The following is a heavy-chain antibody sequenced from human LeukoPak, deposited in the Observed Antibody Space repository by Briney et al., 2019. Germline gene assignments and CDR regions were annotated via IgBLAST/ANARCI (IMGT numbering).Heavy chain of an antibody. V-gene: IGHV5-51*01. CDR1: GYSFTSYG. Sequence: GESLKISCKGSGYSFTSYGIGWVRQMPGKGLEWMGIIYPGDSDIRYSPSFQGQVTISADKSIRTAYLQWSSLKASDTAMYYCARQALGYSYGYSDYWGQGTLVTVSS. CDR2: IYPGDSDI. J-gene: IGHJ4*02. CDR3: ARQALGYSYGYSDY. D-gene: IGHD5-18*01.